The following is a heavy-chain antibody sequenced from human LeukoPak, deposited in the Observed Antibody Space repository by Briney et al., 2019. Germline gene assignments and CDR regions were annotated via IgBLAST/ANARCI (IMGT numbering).Heavy chain of an antibody. V-gene: IGHV3-74*01. J-gene: IGHJ5*02. Sequence: PGGSLRLSCAASGFTFSSYGMHWVRQAPGKGLVWVSRINSDGSSTSYADSVKGRFTISRDNAKNTLYLQMNSLRAEDTAVYYCASLGSIAAAGGYNWFDPWGQGTLVTVSS. CDR3: ASLGSIAAAGGYNWFDP. CDR2: INSDGSST. D-gene: IGHD6-13*01. CDR1: GFTFSSYG.